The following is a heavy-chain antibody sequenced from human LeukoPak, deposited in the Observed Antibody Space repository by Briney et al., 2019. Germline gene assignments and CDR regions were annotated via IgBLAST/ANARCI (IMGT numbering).Heavy chain of an antibody. D-gene: IGHD3-16*01. CDR3: ARRGEPVDY. Sequence: GGSLRLSCAASGSTVSSIYMSWVRQAPGKGLEWVSVLYSGGGTYYADSVKGRFTISRDDSKNTLYLQMNSLRPEDTAVYYCARRGEPVDYWGQGTLVTVSS. CDR2: LYSGGGT. J-gene: IGHJ4*02. V-gene: IGHV3-66*02. CDR1: GSTVSSIY.